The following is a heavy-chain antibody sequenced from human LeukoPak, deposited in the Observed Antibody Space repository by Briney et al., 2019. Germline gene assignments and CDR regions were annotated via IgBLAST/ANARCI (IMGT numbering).Heavy chain of an antibody. D-gene: IGHD6-13*01. Sequence: GGSLRLSCTASTLTLNNYWMSWVRQAPGKGLEWVANIKQDGSEKYHVDSVKGRFTISRDNAKDSLYLQMNSLRAEDTAVYYCASRAGYTGSWSAFDYWGQGTLVTVSS. CDR2: IKQDGSEK. J-gene: IGHJ4*02. CDR3: ASRAGYTGSWSAFDY. CDR1: TLTLNNYW. V-gene: IGHV3-7*05.